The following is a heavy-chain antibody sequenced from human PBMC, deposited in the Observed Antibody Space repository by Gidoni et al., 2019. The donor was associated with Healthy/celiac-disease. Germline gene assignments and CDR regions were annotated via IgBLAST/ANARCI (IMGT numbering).Heavy chain of an antibody. D-gene: IGHD6-6*01. Sequence: QVQLVESGGGVVQPGRSLRLSCAASGFTFSSYGMHWVRQAPGKGLEWVAVISYDGSNKYYADSVKGRFTISRDNSKNTLYLQMNSLRAEDTAVYYCAKAHGSSSSYGMDVWGQGTTVTVSS. CDR2: ISYDGSNK. J-gene: IGHJ6*02. CDR3: AKAHGSSSSYGMDV. CDR1: GFTFSSYG. V-gene: IGHV3-30*18.